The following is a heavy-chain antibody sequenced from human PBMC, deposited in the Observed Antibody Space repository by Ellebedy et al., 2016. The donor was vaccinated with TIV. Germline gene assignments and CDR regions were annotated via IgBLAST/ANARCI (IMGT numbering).Heavy chain of an antibody. CDR2: IRSKTYGGTT. CDR1: GFTVGKFA. J-gene: IGHJ4*02. Sequence: GESLKISCTASGFTVGKFAMGWFRQAPGKGLEWVGFIRSKTYGGTTEYAASVKGRFTLSRDDSNSIAYLEINSLKTEETAVYYCSTGGDYLYPYYFDYWGQGTLVTVSS. D-gene: IGHD2-21*01. CDR3: STGGDYLYPYYFDY. V-gene: IGHV3-49*03.